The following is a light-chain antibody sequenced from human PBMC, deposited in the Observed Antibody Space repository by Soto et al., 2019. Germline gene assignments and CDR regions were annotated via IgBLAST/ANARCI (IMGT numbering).Light chain of an antibody. CDR3: AAWDGSLNHIL. V-gene: IGLV1-44*01. Sequence: QTVVIQPPSASGTPGQGVAISWSGISSNMGSNTVNWYQHLPGTAPKLLIYNDNQRPSGVPDRFFGSKSGTSASLAITGLQSEDEADYYCAAWDGSLNHILFGGGTQLTVL. CDR1: SSNMGSNT. J-gene: IGLJ2*01. CDR2: NDN.